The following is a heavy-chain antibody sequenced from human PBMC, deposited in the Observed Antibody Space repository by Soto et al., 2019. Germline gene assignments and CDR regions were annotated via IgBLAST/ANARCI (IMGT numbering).Heavy chain of an antibody. CDR1: GYTFTSYG. D-gene: IGHD1-26*01. Sequence: ASVKVSCKASGYTFTSYGISWVRQAPGQGLEWMGGIIPIFGTANYAQKFQGRVTITADESTSTAYMELSSLRSEDTAVYYCARVLGGSYPTSYYYYYGMDVWGQGTTVTVSS. CDR2: IIPIFGTA. CDR3: ARVLGGSYPTSYYYYYGMDV. J-gene: IGHJ6*02. V-gene: IGHV1-69*13.